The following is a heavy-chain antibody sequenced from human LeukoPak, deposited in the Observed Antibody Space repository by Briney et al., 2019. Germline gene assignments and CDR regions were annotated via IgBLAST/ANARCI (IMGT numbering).Heavy chain of an antibody. CDR1: GFTFSDYY. CDR3: ARAYTESFSGPLEY. CDR2: ISPSGITT. Sequence: GGSLRLSCAASGFTFSDYYMTWIRQAPGKGLEWVSYISPSGITTYYTDSVKGLFTISRDNAKNSLSLKINPLSVEHTAVYYCARAYTESFSGPLEYWARGTLVTVSS. D-gene: IGHD1-26*01. J-gene: IGHJ4*02. V-gene: IGHV3-11*04.